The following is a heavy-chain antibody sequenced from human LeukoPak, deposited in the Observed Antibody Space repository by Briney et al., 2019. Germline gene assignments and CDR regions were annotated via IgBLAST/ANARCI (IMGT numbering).Heavy chain of an antibody. CDR2: INSDGSST. Sequence: PGGXLRLSCAASGFTFSSYWMHWVRQAPGKGLGWVSRINSDGSSTDYADSVKGRFTTSRDNAKNTLYLQMNSLRAEDTAVYYCVRAHYGFYDYWGQGTLVTVSS. CDR1: GFTFSSYW. J-gene: IGHJ4*02. CDR3: VRAHYGFYDY. V-gene: IGHV3-74*01. D-gene: IGHD3-16*01.